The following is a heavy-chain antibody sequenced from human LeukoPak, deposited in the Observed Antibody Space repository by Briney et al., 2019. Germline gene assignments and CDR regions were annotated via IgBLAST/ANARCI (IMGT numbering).Heavy chain of an antibody. V-gene: IGHV4-4*07. Sequence: SETLSLTCTVSGGSLSSLYYWSWIRQPAGKGLEWIGRIYFSGTTSYHPSLKSRVTMSVDTSKNQFSLNLSSVTAADAAVYYCVRSPDCSSTSCYGYYFDYWGQGTLVTVSS. CDR2: IYFSGTT. CDR3: VRSPDCSSTSCYGYYFDY. J-gene: IGHJ4*02. CDR1: GGSLSSLYY. D-gene: IGHD2-2*01.